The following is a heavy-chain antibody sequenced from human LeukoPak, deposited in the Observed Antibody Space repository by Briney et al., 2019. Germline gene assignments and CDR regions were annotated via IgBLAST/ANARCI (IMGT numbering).Heavy chain of an antibody. CDR2: IYISAIT. CDR1: GITLSNYG. CDR3: AKRSPPY. V-gene: IGHV3-66*04. Sequence: GGSLRLSCAVSGITLSNYGMNWVRQSPGKGLEWVSLIYISAITKYADSVQGRFTVSRDNSKNTLYLQMNSLRAEDTAVYYCAKRSPPYWGQGALVTVSS. J-gene: IGHJ4*02. D-gene: IGHD3-10*01.